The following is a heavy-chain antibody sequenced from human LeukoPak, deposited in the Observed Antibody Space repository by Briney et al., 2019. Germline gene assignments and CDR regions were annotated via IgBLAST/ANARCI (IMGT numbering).Heavy chain of an antibody. CDR1: GGSIRNYY. D-gene: IGHD5-12*01. J-gene: IGHJ4*02. Sequence: PSETLSLTCTVSGGSIRNYYWSWIRQPPGKGLEWIGYIYYSGSTNYNPSLKSRVTISVDTSKNQFSLKLSSVTAADTAVYYCARVSGYDWESSYDYWGQGTLVTVSS. CDR2: IYYSGST. CDR3: ARVSGYDWESSYDY. V-gene: IGHV4-59*01.